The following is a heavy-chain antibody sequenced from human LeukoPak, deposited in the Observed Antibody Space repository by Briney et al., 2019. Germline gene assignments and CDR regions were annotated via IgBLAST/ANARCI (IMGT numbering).Heavy chain of an antibody. J-gene: IGHJ4*02. CDR1: GGSISSSSYY. CDR2: IYYSGST. D-gene: IGHD3-22*01. CDR3: AREDYYDSSGPPY. V-gene: IGHV4-39*07. Sequence: SETLSLTCTVSGGSISSSSYYWGWIRQPRGKRLEWIGSIYYSGSTYYNPSLKSRVTISVDTSKNQYSVKLSSVTAADTAVYYCAREDYYDSSGPPYWGQGTLVTVSS.